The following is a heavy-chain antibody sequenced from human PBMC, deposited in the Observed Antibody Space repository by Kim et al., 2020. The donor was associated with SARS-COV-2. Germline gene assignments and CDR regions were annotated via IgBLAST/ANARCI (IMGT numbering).Heavy chain of an antibody. Sequence: ADSVKGRLTISRDNSKNTLYLQMNSLRAEDTAVYYCAKDLTMIVVVTIDYWGQGTLVTVSS. J-gene: IGHJ4*02. V-gene: IGHV3-23*01. CDR3: AKDLTMIVVVTIDY. D-gene: IGHD3-22*01.